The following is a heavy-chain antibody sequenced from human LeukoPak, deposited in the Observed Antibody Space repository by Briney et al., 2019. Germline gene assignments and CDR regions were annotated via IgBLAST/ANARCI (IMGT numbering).Heavy chain of an antibody. CDR1: GFTFSNSW. CDR3: ARARSYGDYVY. D-gene: IGHD4-17*01. J-gene: IGHJ4*02. CDR2: INSDGSST. V-gene: IGHV3-74*01. Sequence: GGSLRLSCAAPGFTFSNSWMHWVRQAPGRGLVWVSRINSDGSSTGYADSVKDRFTISRDNAKNTLYLQMNSLRAEDTAVYYCARARSYGDYVYWGQGTLVTVSS.